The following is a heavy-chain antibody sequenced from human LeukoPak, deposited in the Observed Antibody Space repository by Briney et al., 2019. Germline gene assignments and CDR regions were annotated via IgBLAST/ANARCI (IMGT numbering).Heavy chain of an antibody. D-gene: IGHD3-3*01. Sequence: GGSLRLSCAASGFTFSSYSMNWVRQAPGKGLEWVSAISGSGGSTYYADSVKGRFTISRDNSKNTLYLQMNSLRAEDTAVYYCAKNYDFWSGYLIDYWGQGTLVTVSS. V-gene: IGHV3-23*01. CDR2: ISGSGGST. CDR3: AKNYDFWSGYLIDY. CDR1: GFTFSSYS. J-gene: IGHJ4*02.